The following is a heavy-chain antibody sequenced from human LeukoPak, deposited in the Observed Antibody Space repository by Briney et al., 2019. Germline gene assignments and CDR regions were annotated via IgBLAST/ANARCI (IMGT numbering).Heavy chain of an antibody. CDR3: ARAWQWLPLDS. D-gene: IGHD6-19*01. V-gene: IGHV4-4*07. CDR2: IHTSGST. CDR1: GGSISSYY. J-gene: IGHJ4*02. Sequence: PSETLSLTCTVSGGSISSYYWSWIRQPAGKGLEWIGRIHTSGSTNYNSSLKSRVTMSVDTSKNQFSLKVTSVTAADAAVYYCARAWQWLPLDSWGQGTLVTVSS.